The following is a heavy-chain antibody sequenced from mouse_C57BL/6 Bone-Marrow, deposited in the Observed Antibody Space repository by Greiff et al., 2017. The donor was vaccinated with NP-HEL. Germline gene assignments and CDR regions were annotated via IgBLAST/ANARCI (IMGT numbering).Heavy chain of an antibody. CDR1: GYTFTDYE. V-gene: IGHV1-15*01. Sequence: VQLQQSGAELVRPGASVTLSCKASGYTFTDYEMHWVKQTPVHGLEWIGAIDPETGGTAYNQKFKGKAILTADKSSSTAYMELRSLTSEDSAVYYCTRYDGYYVNYYAMEYWGQGTSVTVSS. CDR2: IDPETGGT. J-gene: IGHJ4*01. CDR3: TRYDGYYVNYYAMEY. D-gene: IGHD2-3*01.